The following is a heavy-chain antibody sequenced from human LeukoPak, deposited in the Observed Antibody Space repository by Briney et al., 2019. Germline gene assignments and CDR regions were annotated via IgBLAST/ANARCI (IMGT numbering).Heavy chain of an antibody. CDR2: ISWNSGSI. CDR1: GFTFDDYA. D-gene: IGHD2-21*01. V-gene: IGHV3-9*01. Sequence: GRSLRLSCAASGFTFDDYAMHWVRQAPGKGLEWVSGISWNSGSIGYADSVKGRFTISRDNARNSLYLQMNNLRDEDTAVYYCVRAMYSYFFDYWGQGTLVSVSS. J-gene: IGHJ4*02. CDR3: VRAMYSYFFDY.